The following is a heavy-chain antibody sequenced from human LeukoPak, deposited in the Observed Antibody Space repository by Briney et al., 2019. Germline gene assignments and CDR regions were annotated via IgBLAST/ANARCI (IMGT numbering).Heavy chain of an antibody. J-gene: IGHJ5*02. Sequence: GGSLRLSCAASGFTVSSKDMTWVRQGPGKGLVWVSYISSSGSTIYYADSVKGRFTISRDNAKNSLYLQMNSLRAEDTAVYYCARDSSSLYCSSTSCYNGGFDPWGQGTLVTVSS. CDR1: GFTVSSKD. D-gene: IGHD2-2*02. V-gene: IGHV3-48*03. CDR3: ARDSSSLYCSSTSCYNGGFDP. CDR2: ISSSGSTI.